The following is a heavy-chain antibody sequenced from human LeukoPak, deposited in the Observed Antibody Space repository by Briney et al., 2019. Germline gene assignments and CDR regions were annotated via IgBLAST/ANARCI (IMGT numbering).Heavy chain of an antibody. J-gene: IGHJ5*02. CDR1: GGTFSSYA. CDR2: IIPIFGTA. D-gene: IGHD3-16*01. V-gene: IGHV1-69*06. Sequence: GASVKVSCKASGGTFSSYANSWVRQAPGQGLEWMGGIIPIFGTANYAQKFQGRVTITADKSTSTAYVELSSLRSEDTAVYYCARGARGEFDPWGQGTLVTVSS. CDR3: ARGARGEFDP.